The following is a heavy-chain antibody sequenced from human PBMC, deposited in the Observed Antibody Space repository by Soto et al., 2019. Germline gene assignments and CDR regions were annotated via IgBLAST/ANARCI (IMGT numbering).Heavy chain of an antibody. CDR3: GRALFCTSTSCYIAVSVLGMDV. Sequence: PGGFLRLSCAASGFIFSNYAIHWVRQAPGKGLEWVAVISYDGNNKYYAASVKGRFTISRDNSKNTLYLQMNSLRAEDTAIYYCGRALFCTSTSCYIAVSVLGMDVWGQGTTVTVSS. CDR1: GFIFSNYA. D-gene: IGHD2-2*02. V-gene: IGHV3-30-3*01. CDR2: ISYDGNNK. J-gene: IGHJ6*02.